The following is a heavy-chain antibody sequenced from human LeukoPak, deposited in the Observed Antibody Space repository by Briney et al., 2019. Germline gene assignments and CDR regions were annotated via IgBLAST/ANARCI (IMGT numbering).Heavy chain of an antibody. CDR3: ARVRCSSTSCPHNWFDP. CDR1: GYTFTGYY. D-gene: IGHD2-2*01. Sequence: ASVKVSCKASGYTFTGYYMHWVLQAPGRGLEWMGRINPNSGGTNYAQKFQGRVTMTRDTSISTAYMELSRLRSDDTAVYYCARVRCSSTSCPHNWFDPWGQGTLVTVSS. CDR2: INPNSGGT. J-gene: IGHJ5*02. V-gene: IGHV1-2*06.